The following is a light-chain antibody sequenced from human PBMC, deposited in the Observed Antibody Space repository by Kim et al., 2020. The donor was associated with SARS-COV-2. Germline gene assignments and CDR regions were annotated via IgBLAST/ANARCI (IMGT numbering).Light chain of an antibody. J-gene: IGLJ1*01. CDR1: SSNIGSNT. V-gene: IGLV1-44*01. CDR3: AAWEVSLNGDV. Sequence: ELTQPPSASGTPGQRVTIFCSGSSSNIGSNTVNWYQQLPGTAPKLFIYSNNRRPSGVPVRVSGSRSSTSASLAISGLQSEDEADYYCAAWEVSLNGDVFGSGTKLTVL. CDR2: SNN.